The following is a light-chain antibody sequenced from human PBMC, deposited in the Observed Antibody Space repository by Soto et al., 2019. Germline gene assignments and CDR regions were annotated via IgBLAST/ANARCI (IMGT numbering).Light chain of an antibody. Sequence: QSALTQPPSASGSPGQSVTISCTGTSSDVGGYNYVSWYQQHPGKAPKLIIYDVTKRPSGVPDRFSGSKSGNTASLTVSGLQAEDEAGYFCNSYAGSDNYVLFGGGTKLTVL. V-gene: IGLV2-8*01. CDR2: DVT. CDR1: SSDVGGYNY. CDR3: NSYAGSDNYVL. J-gene: IGLJ3*02.